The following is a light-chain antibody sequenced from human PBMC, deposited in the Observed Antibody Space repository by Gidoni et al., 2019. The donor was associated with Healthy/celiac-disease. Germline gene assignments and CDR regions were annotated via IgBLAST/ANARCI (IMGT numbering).Light chain of an antibody. CDR2: AAS. V-gene: IGKV1-39*01. CDR3: QQSYSTPRT. CDR1: QSISSY. Sequence: IQMTQSPSSLSASVGDRVTITCRASQSISSYLNWYQQKPGKAPKLLIYAASSLQSGVPSRFSGSGPGTDFTLTISSLQPEDFATYYCQQSYSTPRTFXXXTKVEIK. J-gene: IGKJ1*01.